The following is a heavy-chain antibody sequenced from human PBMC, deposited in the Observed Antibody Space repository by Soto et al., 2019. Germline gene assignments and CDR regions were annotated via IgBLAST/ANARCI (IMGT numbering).Heavy chain of an antibody. J-gene: IGHJ3*02. CDR2: IIPIFGTA. D-gene: IGHD3-9*01. Sequence: SVKVSCKASGGTFSSYAISWVRQAPGQGLEWMGGIIPIFGTANYAQKFQGRVTITADESTSTAYMELSSLRSEDTAVYYCARGDPYYDILTGYQTMWAFDIWG. CDR1: GGTFSSYA. CDR3: ARGDPYYDILTGYQTMWAFDI. V-gene: IGHV1-69*13.